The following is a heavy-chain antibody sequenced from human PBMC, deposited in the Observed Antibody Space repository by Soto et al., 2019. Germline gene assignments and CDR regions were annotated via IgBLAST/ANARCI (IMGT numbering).Heavy chain of an antibody. D-gene: IGHD3-3*01. J-gene: IGHJ5*02. CDR1: GGSFSGYY. Sequence: QVQLQQWGAGLLKPSETLSLTCAVYGGSFSGYYWSWIRQPPGKGLEWIGEINHSGSTNYNPSLKSRVTISVDTSKNQFSLKLSSVTAADTAVYYCARGQKVRILEWLSSWQDPENNWFDPWGQGTLVTVSS. V-gene: IGHV4-34*01. CDR3: ARGQKVRILEWLSSWQDPENNWFDP. CDR2: INHSGST.